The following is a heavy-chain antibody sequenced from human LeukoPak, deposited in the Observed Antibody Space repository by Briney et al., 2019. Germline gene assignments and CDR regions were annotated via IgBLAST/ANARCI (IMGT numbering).Heavy chain of an antibody. Sequence: GGSLRLSCAASGFTFSSYSMNWVRQAPGEGLEWVSSISSSSSYIYYADSVKGRFSISRDNTKNSLYLQMNSLRAEDTAVFYCARDADYGGVDFWGQGTLVTVSS. CDR3: ARDADYGGVDF. CDR1: GFTFSSYS. CDR2: ISSSSSYI. D-gene: IGHD4-17*01. J-gene: IGHJ4*02. V-gene: IGHV3-21*01.